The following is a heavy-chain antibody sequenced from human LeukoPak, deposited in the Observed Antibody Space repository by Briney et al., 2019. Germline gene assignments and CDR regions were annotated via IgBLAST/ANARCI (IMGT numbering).Heavy chain of an antibody. CDR1: GYTFTGYY. V-gene: IGHV1-2*02. CDR3: ARDEGITGKNYYYYGMDV. CDR2: INPNSGGT. Sequence: ASVKVSCKASGYTFTGYYMHWVRQAPGQGLEWMGWINPNSGGTNYAQKFQGRVTMTRDTSISTAYMELSRLRSDDTAAYYCARDEGITGKNYYYYGMDVWGQGTTVTVSS. D-gene: IGHD1-20*01. J-gene: IGHJ6*02.